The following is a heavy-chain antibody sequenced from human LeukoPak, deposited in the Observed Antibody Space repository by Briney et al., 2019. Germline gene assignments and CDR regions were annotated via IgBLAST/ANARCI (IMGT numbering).Heavy chain of an antibody. Sequence: GGSLRLSCAASGFTFSSYSMMWVRQAPGKGLEWVSYISSSSTTIHYADSVKGRFTISRDNAKNSLYLQMNSLRAEDTAVYYCASVLLYYYYMDVWGKGTTVTVSS. J-gene: IGHJ6*03. CDR1: GFTFSSYS. V-gene: IGHV3-48*01. CDR2: ISSSSTTI. CDR3: ASVLLYYYYMDV. D-gene: IGHD3-10*01.